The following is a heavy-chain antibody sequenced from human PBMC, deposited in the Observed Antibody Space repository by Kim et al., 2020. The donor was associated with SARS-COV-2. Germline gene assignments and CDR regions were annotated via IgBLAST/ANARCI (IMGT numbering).Heavy chain of an antibody. V-gene: IGHV4-59*01. CDR2: IFYGGDT. D-gene: IGHD5-12*01. CDR1: SDSFSAYY. CDR3: ASYERRDSWHQFDY. J-gene: IGHJ4*02. Sequence: SETLSLTCTVSSDSFSAYYWSWIRHLPGKGLEWIGYIFYGGDTNYNPSLRSRVTISWDTSTNQFTLDQTSVTDADTAVYYCASYERRDSWHQFDYWGQG.